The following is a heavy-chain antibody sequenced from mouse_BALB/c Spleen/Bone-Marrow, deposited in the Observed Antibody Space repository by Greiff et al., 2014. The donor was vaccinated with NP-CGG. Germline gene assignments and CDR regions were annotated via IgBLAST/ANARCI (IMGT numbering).Heavy chain of an antibody. D-gene: IGHD1-2*01. Sequence: VQVVESGAELVKPGASVKLSCKASGYTFTSFWMHWMKLRPGQGFEWIGEINPSNGRTNYNERFKRKATLTVDKSSSTAYMQLSSLTSEDSAVYYCTNYGYDWGRGTTLTVSS. J-gene: IGHJ2*01. CDR3: TNYGYD. CDR2: INPSNGRT. CDR1: GYTFTSFW. V-gene: IGHV1S81*02.